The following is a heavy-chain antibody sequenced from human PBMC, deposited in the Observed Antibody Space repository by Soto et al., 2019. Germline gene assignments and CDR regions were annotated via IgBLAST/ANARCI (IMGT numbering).Heavy chain of an antibody. D-gene: IGHD1-26*01. J-gene: IGHJ4*02. V-gene: IGHV4-31*03. CDR3: ARGIVELYLDY. CDR1: GGSISSGGYY. Sequence: SETLSLTCTVSGGSISSGGYYWSWIRQHPGKGLEWIGYIYYSGSTYYNPSLKSRVTISVDTSKNQFSLKLSSVTAADTAVYYCARGIVELYLDYWGQGTLVTVSS. CDR2: IYYSGST.